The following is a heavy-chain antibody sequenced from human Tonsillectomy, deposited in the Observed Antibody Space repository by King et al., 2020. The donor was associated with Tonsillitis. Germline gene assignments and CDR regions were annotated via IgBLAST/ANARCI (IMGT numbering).Heavy chain of an antibody. CDR2: IKSDGSNT. V-gene: IGHV3-74*01. J-gene: IGHJ1*01. D-gene: IGHD6-19*01. CDR1: GFTFSSYW. Sequence: QLVESGGGLVQPGGSLRLSCAASGFTFSSYWMHWVRQAPGKGLVWVSRIKSDGSNTSYADSVKGRFTISRDNAKNTLYLQMNSLRAEDTAVYYCAREGQWLVPEYFQHWGQGTLVTVSS. CDR3: AREGQWLVPEYFQH.